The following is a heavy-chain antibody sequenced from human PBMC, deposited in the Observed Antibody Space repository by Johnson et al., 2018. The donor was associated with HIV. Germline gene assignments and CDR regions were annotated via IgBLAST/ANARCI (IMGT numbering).Heavy chain of an antibody. J-gene: IGHJ3*02. CDR2: IYRGGST. CDR1: GFTVSSNY. V-gene: IGHV3-66*01. CDR3: ARGSTVTTLSGAFDI. Sequence: VQLVESGGGLVQPGGSLRLSCAASGFTVSSNYMSWVRQAPGKGLVWVSVIYRGGSTYYADSVKGRLPISRDNSKNTLYLQMNSMRADDTAVYYCARGSTVTTLSGAFDIWGQGTLVTVSS. D-gene: IGHD4-11*01.